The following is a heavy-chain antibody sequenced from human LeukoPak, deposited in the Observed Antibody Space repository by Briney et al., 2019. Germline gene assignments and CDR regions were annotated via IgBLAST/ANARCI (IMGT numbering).Heavy chain of an antibody. Sequence: GGSLRLSCAASGFTFSNAWMSWVRQAPGKGLEWVSSISSSSSYIYYADSVKGRFTISRDNAKNSLYLQMNSLRAEDTAVYYCARDYLYSSSWSGDWGQGTLVTVSS. V-gene: IGHV3-21*01. J-gene: IGHJ4*02. CDR2: ISSSSSYI. D-gene: IGHD6-13*01. CDR1: GFTFSNAW. CDR3: ARDYLYSSSWSGD.